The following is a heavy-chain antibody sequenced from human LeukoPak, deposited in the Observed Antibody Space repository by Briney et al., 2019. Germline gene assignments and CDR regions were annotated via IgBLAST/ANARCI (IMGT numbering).Heavy chain of an antibody. J-gene: IGHJ4*02. CDR2: ISGNAGTT. D-gene: IGHD3-10*01. CDR3: AKVGSSWGFEDY. CDR1: GFTFDNRG. V-gene: IGHV3-23*01. Sequence: GGSLRLSCAASGFTFDNRGMTWVRQAPGKGLEWVSFISGNAGTTYYADSVKGRFTISRDNSKNTLYLQMNSLRAEDTAVYYCAKVGSSWGFEDYWGQGTLVTVSS.